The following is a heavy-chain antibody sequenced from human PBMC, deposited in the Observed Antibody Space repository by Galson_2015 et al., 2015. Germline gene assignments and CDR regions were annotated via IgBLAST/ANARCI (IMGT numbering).Heavy chain of an antibody. J-gene: IGHJ4*02. CDR2: ISYDGSNK. V-gene: IGHV3-30*03. CDR1: GFTFSSYG. CDR3: ARDYCSSTSCYSDY. Sequence: SLRLSCAASGFTFSSYGMHWVRQAPGKGLEWVAVISYDGSNKYYADSVKGRFTISRDNSKSTLYLQMNSLRAEDTAVYYCARDYCSSTSCYSDYWGQGTLVTVSS. D-gene: IGHD2-2*02.